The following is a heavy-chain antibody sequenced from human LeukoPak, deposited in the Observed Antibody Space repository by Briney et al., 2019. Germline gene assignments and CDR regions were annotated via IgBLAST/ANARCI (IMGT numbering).Heavy chain of an antibody. CDR1: GFTFSSYA. CDR2: ISGSGGST. V-gene: IGHV3-23*01. J-gene: IGHJ4*02. Sequence: PGRSLRLSCAASGFTFSSYAMSWVRQAPGKGLEWVSAISGSGGSTYYADSVKGRFTISRDNSKNTLYLQMNSLRAEDTAVYYCAKAANRDVVVVVAANYFDYWGQGTLVTVSS. CDR3: AKAANRDVVVVVAANYFDY. D-gene: IGHD2-15*01.